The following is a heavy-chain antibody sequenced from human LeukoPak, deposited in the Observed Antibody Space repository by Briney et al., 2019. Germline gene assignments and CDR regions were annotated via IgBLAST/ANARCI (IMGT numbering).Heavy chain of an antibody. CDR1: GYTLTELS. D-gene: IGHD3-22*01. V-gene: IGHV1-24*01. J-gene: IGHJ4*02. CDR3: ATDYYDSSGYYQDY. Sequence: GASVKVSCKVSGYTLTELSMHWVRQAPGKGLEWMGGLDPEDGETIYAQKFQGRVTMTEDTSTDTAYMELSSLRSEDTAVYYCATDYYDSSGYYQDYWGQGTLVTVSS. CDR2: LDPEDGET.